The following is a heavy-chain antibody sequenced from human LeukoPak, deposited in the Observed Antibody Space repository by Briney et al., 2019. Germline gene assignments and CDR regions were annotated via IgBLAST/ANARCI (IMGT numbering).Heavy chain of an antibody. CDR1: GLIFSKYW. V-gene: IGHV3-7*01. J-gene: IGHJ4*02. Sequence: GGSLRLSCAASGLIFSKYWMTWVRQAPGKGLEWVASINGDGSLNGHVASVKGRFTISRDNAKNSLYLQMNRLRADDTAVYYCARELQLERLAFGKEGSAFDYWGQGTLVTVSS. CDR2: INGDGSLN. CDR3: ARELQLERLAFGKEGSAFDY. D-gene: IGHD1-1*01.